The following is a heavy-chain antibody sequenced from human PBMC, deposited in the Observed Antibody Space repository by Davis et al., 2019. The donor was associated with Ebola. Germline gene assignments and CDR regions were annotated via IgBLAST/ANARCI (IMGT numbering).Heavy chain of an antibody. CDR2: TYYNSKWYN. Sequence: PSETLSLTCAISGDSVSSNSGAWNWIRQSLSRGLEWLGRTYYNSKWYNDYAVSVNSRIIFSPDTSKNQFSLQLNSVTPEDTAVYYCARFNWGHRNFDYWGQGTLVTVSS. CDR1: GDSVSSNSGA. D-gene: IGHD7-27*01. CDR3: ARFNWGHRNFDY. J-gene: IGHJ4*02. V-gene: IGHV6-1*01.